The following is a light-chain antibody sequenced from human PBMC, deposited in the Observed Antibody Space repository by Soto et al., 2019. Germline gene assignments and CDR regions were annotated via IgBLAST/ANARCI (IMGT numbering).Light chain of an antibody. CDR2: EVN. CDR3: GSYTSGSPPYV. V-gene: IGLV2-14*03. Sequence: QSVLAQPASVSGSLGQSITISCTGTGRDVGLYDYVSWYQQQPGKAPKLIIYEVNKRPSGVFNRFSGSKSSNTASLTISGLQADDEADYYCGSYTSGSPPYVFGTGTKVTVL. J-gene: IGLJ1*01. CDR1: GRDVGLYDY.